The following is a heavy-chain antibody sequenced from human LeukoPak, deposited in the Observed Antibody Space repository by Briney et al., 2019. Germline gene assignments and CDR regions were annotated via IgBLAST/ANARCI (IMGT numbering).Heavy chain of an antibody. D-gene: IGHD1-7*01. CDR3: ARRWNYGRNYYIDV. J-gene: IGHJ6*03. CDR1: NYPITSDYY. CDR2: INDSGRT. Sequence: SETLSLTCAVSNYPITSDYYWSWIRQPPGKGLEWIGEINDSGRTNYNPSLMSRVTVSVDTSKKQFSLRLTSVTATDTAVYYCARRWNYGRNYYIDVWGKGATVSVSS. V-gene: IGHV4-34*01.